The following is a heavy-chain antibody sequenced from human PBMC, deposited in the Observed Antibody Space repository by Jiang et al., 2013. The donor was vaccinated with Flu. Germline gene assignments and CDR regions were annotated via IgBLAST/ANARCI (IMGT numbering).Heavy chain of an antibody. J-gene: IGHJ4*02. V-gene: IGHV4-38-2*01. Sequence: YSISSGYYWGWIRQPPGKGLEWIGSIYHSGSTYYNPSLKSRVTISVDTSKNQFSLKLSSVTAADTAVYYCATRPYGDYAYWGQGTLVTVSS. D-gene: IGHD4-17*01. CDR2: IYHSGST. CDR3: ATRPYGDYAY. CDR1: YSISSGYY.